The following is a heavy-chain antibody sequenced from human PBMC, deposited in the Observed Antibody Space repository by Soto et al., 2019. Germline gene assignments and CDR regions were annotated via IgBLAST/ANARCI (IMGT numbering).Heavy chain of an antibody. CDR2: IFHSGST. Sequence: HVQLQESGPGLVKPSGTLSLTCAVSGVSSSRSNWWSWVRQPPGKGLEWIGEIFHSGSTDYNPSLTSRVTISVDKSKNQFSLKLSSVTDADTAVYYCARVKASGVIFDYWGQGTLVTVSS. CDR3: ARVKASGVIFDY. V-gene: IGHV4-4*02. D-gene: IGHD3-10*01. CDR1: GVSSSRSNW. J-gene: IGHJ4*02.